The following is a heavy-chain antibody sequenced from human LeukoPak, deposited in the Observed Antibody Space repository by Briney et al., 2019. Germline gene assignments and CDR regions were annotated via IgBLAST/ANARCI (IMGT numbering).Heavy chain of an antibody. J-gene: IGHJ5*02. Sequence: GGSLRLSCAASGFTFSNYAMSWVRQAPGKGLEWVSPISGSGGGTYYADSVKGRFTISKDNSKNTLYLQMNSLRAEDTAVYYCAKGDCSGTSCYRSRWFDPWGQGTLVTVSS. D-gene: IGHD2-2*01. CDR1: GFTFSNYA. CDR2: ISGSGGGT. V-gene: IGHV3-23*01. CDR3: AKGDCSGTSCYRSRWFDP.